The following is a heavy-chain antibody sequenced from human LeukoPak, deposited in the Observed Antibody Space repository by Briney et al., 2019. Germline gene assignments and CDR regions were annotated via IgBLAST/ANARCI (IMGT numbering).Heavy chain of an antibody. V-gene: IGHV4-30-2*01. D-gene: IGHD3-3*01. CDR2: IYHSGST. CDR1: GGSISSGGYY. J-gene: IGHJ4*02. Sequence: TLSLTCTVSGGSISSGGYYWSWIRQPPGKGLEWIGYIYHSGSTYYNPSLKSRVTISVDRSKNQFSLKLSSVTAADTAVYYCASGRFLEWLLDYWGQGALVTVSS. CDR3: ASGRFLEWLLDY.